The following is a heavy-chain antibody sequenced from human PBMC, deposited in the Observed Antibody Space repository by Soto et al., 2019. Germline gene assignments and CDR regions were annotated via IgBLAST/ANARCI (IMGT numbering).Heavy chain of an antibody. CDR2: ISASSSI. Sequence: EEQLVESGGGLVKPGGSLRLSCAASGFPFSSYNMNWVRQAPGKGLEWVASISASSSIYYADSVKGRFTISRDNAKNSLYLQMNGLRAEETAVYYCARDDGGYRYGRRQYHFDPWGQGTLVTVSP. D-gene: IGHD5-18*01. J-gene: IGHJ5*02. CDR1: GFPFSSYN. V-gene: IGHV3-21*02. CDR3: ARDDGGYRYGRRQYHFDP.